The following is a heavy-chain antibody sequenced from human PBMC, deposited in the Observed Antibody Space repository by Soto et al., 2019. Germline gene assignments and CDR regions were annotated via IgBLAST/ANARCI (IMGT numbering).Heavy chain of an antibody. V-gene: IGHV3-23*01. CDR1: GFTFSSYA. Sequence: EVQLLESGGGLVQPGGSLRLSCAASGFTFSSYAMSWVRQAPGKGLERVSVISGSGGSTYYADSVKGRFTISGDNSKNTLYRQMTSLGAGDTAVYYCAKRGSGSYYDSWGQGTLVTVSS. D-gene: IGHD3-10*01. J-gene: IGHJ4*02. CDR2: ISGSGGST. CDR3: AKRGSGSYYDS.